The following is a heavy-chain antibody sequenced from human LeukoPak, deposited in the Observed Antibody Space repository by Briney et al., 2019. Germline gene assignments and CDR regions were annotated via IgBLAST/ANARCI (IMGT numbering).Heavy chain of an antibody. Sequence: SVTVSCKASGGTFNSYGISWVRQAPGQGLEWMGGIIPLFGAANYAQKFQGRVTITTDASTSTAYMELSSLRSEDTAVYYCARGGAGDILTGYSSTFDYWGQGTLVTVSS. D-gene: IGHD3-9*01. CDR1: GGTFNSYG. J-gene: IGHJ4*02. CDR2: IIPLFGAA. CDR3: ARGGAGDILTGYSSTFDY. V-gene: IGHV1-69*05.